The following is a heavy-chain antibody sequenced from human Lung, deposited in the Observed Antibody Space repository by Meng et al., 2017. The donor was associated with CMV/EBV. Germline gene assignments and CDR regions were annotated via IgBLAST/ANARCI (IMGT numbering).Heavy chain of an antibody. D-gene: IGHD6-6*01. CDR2: ISSSSSYI. Sequence: GGSXRLXXAASGFTFSSYSMNWVRQAPGKGLEWVSSISSSSSYIYYADSVKGRFTISRDNAKNSLYLQMNSVRAEDTAVYYCARDSSSSYYYYGMDVWGQGTXVTVSS. J-gene: IGHJ6*02. CDR1: GFTFSSYS. CDR3: ARDSSSSYYYYGMDV. V-gene: IGHV3-21*01.